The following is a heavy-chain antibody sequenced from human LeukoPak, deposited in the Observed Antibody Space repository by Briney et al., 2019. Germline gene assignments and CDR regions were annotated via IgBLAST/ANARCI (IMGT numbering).Heavy chain of an antibody. CDR3: VKSGGYGLIDY. CDR2: IWHSGIT. V-gene: IGHV4-4*02. J-gene: IGHJ4*02. D-gene: IGHD1-26*01. CDR1: GGSISSSNW. Sequence: PSETLSLTCAVSGGSISSSNWWSWVRQPPGKGLEWIGEIWHSGITNFNPSLKSRLTMSVDKSKNQFSLKLSFVTAADTAMYYCVKSGGYGLIDYWGQGTLVTVSS.